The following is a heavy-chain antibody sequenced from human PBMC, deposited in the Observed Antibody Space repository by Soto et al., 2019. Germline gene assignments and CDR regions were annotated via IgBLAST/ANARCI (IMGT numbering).Heavy chain of an antibody. CDR2: IWYDGSNK. CDR1: GFTFSSYG. D-gene: IGHD7-27*01. Sequence: QVQLVESGGGVVQPGRSLRLSCAVSGFTFSSYGMHWVRQAPGKGLEWVAVIWYDGSNKYYADSVKGRFTISRDDSKNTLYWQLNSLRAEDTAVYYCARETGGPLYGMDVWGQGTTVTVSS. V-gene: IGHV3-33*01. CDR3: ARETGGPLYGMDV. J-gene: IGHJ6*02.